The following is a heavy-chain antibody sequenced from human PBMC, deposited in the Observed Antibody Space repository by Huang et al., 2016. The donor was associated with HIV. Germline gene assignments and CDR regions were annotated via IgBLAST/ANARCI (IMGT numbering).Heavy chain of an antibody. V-gene: IGHV3-53*01. CDR1: GFTVSTNY. J-gene: IGHJ4*02. D-gene: IGHD2-8*02. CDR2: IYSGGTT. Sequence: EVQLVESGGGLIQPGGSLRLSCAASGFTVSTNYMTWVRQAPGKGRGCGSLIYSGGTTYYADAVKGRFTISRDDAENTLYLHMTSLRAGDTAVYYCAKEGDTGAALGYWGQGTLVTVS. CDR3: AKEGDTGAALGY.